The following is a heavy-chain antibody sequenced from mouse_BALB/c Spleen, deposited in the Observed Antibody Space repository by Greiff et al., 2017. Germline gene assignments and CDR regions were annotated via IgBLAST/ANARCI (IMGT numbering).Heavy chain of an antibody. CDR2: IFPGSGNT. Sequence: VQLQQSGPELVKPGASVKISCKASGYSFTSYYIHWVKQRPGQGLEWIGWIFPGSGNTKYNEKFKGKATLTADTSSSTAYMQLSSLTSEDSAVYFCAREGIYYGSSYGFAYWGQGTLVTVSA. V-gene: IGHV1-66*01. CDR3: AREGIYYGSSYGFAY. J-gene: IGHJ3*01. D-gene: IGHD1-1*01. CDR1: GYSFTSYY.